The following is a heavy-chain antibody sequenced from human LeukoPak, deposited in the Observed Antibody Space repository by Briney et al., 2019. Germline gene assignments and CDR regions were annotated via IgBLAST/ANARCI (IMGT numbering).Heavy chain of an antibody. Sequence: GGSLRLSCAASGFTFSDYYMSWIRQAPGKGLEWVSYISSSGSTIYYADSVKGRFTISRDNAKNSLYLQMNSLRAEDTAVYYCARLYSSYDSVGNWFDPWGQGTLVTVSS. CDR3: ARLYSSYDSVGNWFDP. CDR2: ISSSGSTI. J-gene: IGHJ5*02. CDR1: GFTFSDYY. D-gene: IGHD5-12*01. V-gene: IGHV3-11*01.